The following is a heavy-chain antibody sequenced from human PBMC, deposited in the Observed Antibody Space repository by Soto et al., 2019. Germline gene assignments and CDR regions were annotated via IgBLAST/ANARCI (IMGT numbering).Heavy chain of an antibody. Sequence: GGSLRLSCAASGFTVSSNFMSWVRQAPGKGLEWVSVIYSIGTAYYADSVKGRFTISRDTPKHTSYLQMNSLRGEATAVYYSERDRDYGGFHSWGHGNLVTVSS. CDR2: IYSIGTA. J-gene: IGHJ5*01. CDR3: ERDRDYGGFHS. V-gene: IGHV3-66*01. D-gene: IGHD4-17*01. CDR1: GFTVSSNF.